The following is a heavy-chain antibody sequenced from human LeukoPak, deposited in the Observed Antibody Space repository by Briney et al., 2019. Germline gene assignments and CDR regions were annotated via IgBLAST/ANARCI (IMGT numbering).Heavy chain of an antibody. Sequence: SETLSLTCAVYGGSFSGYYWSWIRQPPGKGLEWIGEINHRGSSNYNQSLKSRVTISVDTSKNQFSLKLSSVTAADTAVYYCARGCSGGSCKGIYWGQGTLVTVSS. V-gene: IGHV4-34*01. CDR1: GGSFSGYY. J-gene: IGHJ4*02. CDR3: ARGCSGGSCKGIY. D-gene: IGHD2-15*01. CDR2: INHRGSS.